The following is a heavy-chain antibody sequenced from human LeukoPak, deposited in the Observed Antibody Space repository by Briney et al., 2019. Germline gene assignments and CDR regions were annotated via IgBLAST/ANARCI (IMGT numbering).Heavy chain of an antibody. J-gene: IGHJ4*02. D-gene: IGHD1-1*01. CDR1: GFTFSSYA. Sequence: GGSLRLSCAASGFTFSSYAMSWVRQAPGKGLEWVSRIGTGGTTYYGDSVKGRFTISRDNSKNTLYLQMDSLRAEDTAIYYCAKRRAETATRYFDYWGQGTLVTVSS. CDR2: IGTGGTT. V-gene: IGHV3-23*01. CDR3: AKRRAETATRYFDY.